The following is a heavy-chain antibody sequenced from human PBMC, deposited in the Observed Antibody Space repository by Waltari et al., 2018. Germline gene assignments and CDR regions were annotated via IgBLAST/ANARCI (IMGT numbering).Heavy chain of an antibody. CDR2: INHSGST. V-gene: IGHV4-34*01. Sequence: QVQLQQWGAGLLKPSETLSLTCAVYGGSFSGYSWSWIRQPPGKGLEWIGEINHSGSTNYNPSLKSRVTISVDTSKNQFSLKLSSVTAADTAVYYCARAIRYHRAFDIWGQGTMVTVSS. CDR1: GGSFSGYS. CDR3: ARAIRYHRAFDI. J-gene: IGHJ3*02. D-gene: IGHD3-9*01.